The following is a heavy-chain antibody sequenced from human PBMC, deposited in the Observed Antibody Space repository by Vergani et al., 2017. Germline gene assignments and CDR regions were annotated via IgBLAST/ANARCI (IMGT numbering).Heavy chain of an antibody. CDR1: GFTFSSYE. D-gene: IGHD3-3*01. CDR3: AKDQFGYYDFWSGYYTGFYYYGMDV. V-gene: IGHV3-48*03. Sequence: VQLVESGGGVVQPGRSLRLSCAASGFTFSSYEMNWVRQAPGKGLEWVSYISSSGSTIYYADSVKGRFTISRDNAKNSLYLQMNSLRAEDTAVYYCAKDQFGYYDFWSGYYTGFYYYGMDVWGQGTTVTVSS. CDR2: ISSSGSTI. J-gene: IGHJ6*02.